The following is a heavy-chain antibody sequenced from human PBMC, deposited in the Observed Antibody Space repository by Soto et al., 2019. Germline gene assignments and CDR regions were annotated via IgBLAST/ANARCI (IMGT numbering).Heavy chain of an antibody. J-gene: IGHJ6*02. CDR3: ARARPYYLDSSGYLRWSYYFYSGMDV. CDR2: IYYSGST. CDR1: GGSISSYY. V-gene: IGHV4-59*01. Sequence: KPSETLSLTCTVSGGSISSYYWSWIRKPPGKGLEWIGYIYYSGSTNYNPSLKSRVTISVDTSKNQFSLKLSSVTAADTAVYYCARARPYYLDSSGYLRWSYYFYSGMDVWGQGTTVTVSS. D-gene: IGHD3-22*01.